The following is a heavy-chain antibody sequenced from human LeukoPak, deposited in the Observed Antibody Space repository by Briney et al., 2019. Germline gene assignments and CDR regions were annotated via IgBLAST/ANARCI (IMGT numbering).Heavy chain of an antibody. V-gene: IGHV3-20*04. J-gene: IGHJ4*02. D-gene: IGHD6-19*01. CDR2: INWNGGST. CDR3: ARGDSSGWYFDD. CDR1: GSRFDDHG. Sequence: GGSLRLSCTAPGSRFDDHGMAWVRQAPGKGLEWVCGINWNGGSTGYAGSVKGRFTISRDNAKNSLYLQMNSLGADDTALYYCARGDSSGWYFDDWGQGTLVTVSS.